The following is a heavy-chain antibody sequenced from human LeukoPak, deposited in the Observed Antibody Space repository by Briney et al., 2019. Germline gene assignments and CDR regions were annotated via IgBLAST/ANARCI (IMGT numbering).Heavy chain of an antibody. J-gene: IGHJ5*02. Sequence: GESLKISCKGSGYSFTSYWISWVRQMPGKALEWMGRIDPSDSYTNYSPSFQGHVTISADKSISTAYLQWSSLKASDTAMCYCARRGYCSSTSCSEYNWFDPWGQGTLVTVSS. CDR1: GYSFTSYW. CDR3: ARRGYCSSTSCSEYNWFDP. V-gene: IGHV5-10-1*01. D-gene: IGHD2-2*01. CDR2: IDPSDSYT.